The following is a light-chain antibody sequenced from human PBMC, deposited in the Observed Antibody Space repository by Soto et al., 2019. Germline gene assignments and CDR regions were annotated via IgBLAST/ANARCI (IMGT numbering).Light chain of an antibody. V-gene: IGKV3-20*01. Sequence: EIVLTQSRGTLSLSPGERATLSCRASQSVSSSYLAWYQQKAGQAPRLVIYGASIRATGIPDRFSGSGSGTDFTLTISRLEPEDSAVYYCQQYGNSPRTFGQGTKVEIK. CDR1: QSVSSSY. J-gene: IGKJ1*01. CDR2: GAS. CDR3: QQYGNSPRT.